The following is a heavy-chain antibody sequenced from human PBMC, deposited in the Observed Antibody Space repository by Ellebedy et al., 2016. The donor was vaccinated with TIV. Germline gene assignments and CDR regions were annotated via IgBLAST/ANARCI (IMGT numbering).Heavy chain of an antibody. CDR3: AKDRLWRGSGTQTFDN. Sequence: PGGSLRLSCAASGFIFSSYGMHWVRQAPRKGLEWVAFIRYDGTNNFYADSVKGRFIISRDNSKNTLYLQMNSLRAEDTAVYYCAKDRLWRGSGTQTFDNWGQGTLVTVSS. CDR2: IRYDGTNN. CDR1: GFIFSSYG. V-gene: IGHV3-30*02. D-gene: IGHD3-10*01. J-gene: IGHJ4*02.